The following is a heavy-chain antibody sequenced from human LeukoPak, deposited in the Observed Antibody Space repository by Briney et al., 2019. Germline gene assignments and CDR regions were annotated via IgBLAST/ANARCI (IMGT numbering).Heavy chain of an antibody. CDR2: IYHSGST. CDR3: ARAGLSPTTFDY. Sequence: PSQTLSLTCAVSGGSISSGGYSWNWIRQPPGKGLEWIGYIYHSGSTYYNPSLKSRVTISVDRSKNQFSLKLSSVTAADTAVYYCARAGLSPTTFDYWGQGTLVTVSS. CDR1: GGSISSGGYS. V-gene: IGHV4-30-2*01. D-gene: IGHD3/OR15-3a*01. J-gene: IGHJ4*02.